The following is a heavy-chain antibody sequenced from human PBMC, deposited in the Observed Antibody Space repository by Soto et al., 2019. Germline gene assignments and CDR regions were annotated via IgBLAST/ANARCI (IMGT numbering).Heavy chain of an antibody. Sequence: GASVKVSCKASGYTFTGYYMHWVRQAPGQGLEWMGWINPNSGSTNYAQKFQGRVTMTRDTSISTAYMELSRLRSDDTAVYYCARESRYDFWRPHNWFDPWGQGTLVTVSS. V-gene: IGHV1-2*02. D-gene: IGHD3-3*01. CDR2: INPNSGST. CDR1: GYTFTGYY. J-gene: IGHJ5*02. CDR3: ARESRYDFWRPHNWFDP.